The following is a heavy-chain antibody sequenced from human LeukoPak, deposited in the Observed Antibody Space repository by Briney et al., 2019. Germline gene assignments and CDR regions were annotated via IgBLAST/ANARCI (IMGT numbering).Heavy chain of an antibody. V-gene: IGHV3-21*01. CDR2: IDESSSSI. CDR1: GFTLSSYN. CDR3: AGETGDQAFDI. D-gene: IGHD7-27*01. Sequence: PGGSLRLSCAASGFTLSSYNMNWVRQAPGKGLEWVSSIDESSSSIFYSDSVKGRFTISRDNARNSLYLQMSSLRAEDTAVYYCAGETGDQAFDIWGQGTMVTVSS. J-gene: IGHJ3*02.